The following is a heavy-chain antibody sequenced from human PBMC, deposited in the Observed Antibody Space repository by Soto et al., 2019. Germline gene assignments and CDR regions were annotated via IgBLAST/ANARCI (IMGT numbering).Heavy chain of an antibody. J-gene: IGHJ6*02. D-gene: IGHD6-13*01. Sequence: SETLSLTCTVSGGSISSGGYYWSWIRQHPGKGLEWIGYIYYSGSTYYNPSLKSRVTISVDTSKNQFSLKLSSVTAADTAVYYCARDTSYSSSWYWAGYYGMDVWGQGTTVTVSS. CDR2: IYYSGST. CDR3: ARDTSYSSSWYWAGYYGMDV. CDR1: GGSISSGGYY. V-gene: IGHV4-31*03.